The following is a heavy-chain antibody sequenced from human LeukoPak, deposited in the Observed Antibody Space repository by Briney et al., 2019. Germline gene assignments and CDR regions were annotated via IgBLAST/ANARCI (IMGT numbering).Heavy chain of an antibody. Sequence: GGSLRLSCAASGFTFSSYSMNWVRQAPGKGLEWFSYISSSSSTIYYADSVKGRFTISRDNAKNSLYLQMNSLRDEDTAVYYCARRLDFWSGYYDYWGQGTLVTVSS. CDR2: ISSSSSTI. D-gene: IGHD3-3*01. J-gene: IGHJ4*02. CDR1: GFTFSSYS. V-gene: IGHV3-48*02. CDR3: ARRLDFWSGYYDY.